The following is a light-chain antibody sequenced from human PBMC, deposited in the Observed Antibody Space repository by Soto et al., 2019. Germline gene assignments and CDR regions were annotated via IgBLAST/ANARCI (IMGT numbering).Light chain of an antibody. CDR1: QGLSGS. Sequence: DIQMTQSPSSVSASVGDRVTITCRATQGLSGSLAWYQQKPGKAPKLLISVTSRLQSGVPSRFSGSASGTDFTRTIDSLQPEDLATYDCQQGHNWPLTFGQGTRLEIK. J-gene: IGKJ5*01. CDR3: QQGHNWPLT. CDR2: VTS. V-gene: IGKV1-12*01.